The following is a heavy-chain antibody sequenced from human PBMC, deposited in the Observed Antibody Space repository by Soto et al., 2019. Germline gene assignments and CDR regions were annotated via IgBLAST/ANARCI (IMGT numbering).Heavy chain of an antibody. Sequence: QVQLVQSGAEVKKPGASVKVSCKASGYTFTSYAMNWVRQAPGQRLEWMGWINAGNGNTKYSQKFQGRVTITRDTSASTAYMELTSLRSEDTAVYYCARSVGAALSDYWGQGTLVTVSS. J-gene: IGHJ4*02. CDR3: ARSVGAALSDY. CDR2: INAGNGNT. CDR1: GYTFTSYA. D-gene: IGHD1-26*01. V-gene: IGHV1-3*01.